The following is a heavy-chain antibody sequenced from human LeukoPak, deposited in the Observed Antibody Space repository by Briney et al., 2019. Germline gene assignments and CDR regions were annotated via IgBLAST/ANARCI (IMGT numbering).Heavy chain of an antibody. CDR3: ARLSYYYDSSGYYYERYYFDY. V-gene: IGHV4-30-2*01. D-gene: IGHD3-22*01. CDR1: GGSISSGGYS. J-gene: IGHJ4*02. CDR2: IYHSGST. Sequence: SETLSLTCAVSGGSISSGGYSWSWIRQPPGKGLEWIGYIYHSGSTYYNPSLKSRVTISVDRSKNQFSLKLSSVTAADTAVYYCARLSYYYDSSGYYYERYYFDYWGQGTLVTVSS.